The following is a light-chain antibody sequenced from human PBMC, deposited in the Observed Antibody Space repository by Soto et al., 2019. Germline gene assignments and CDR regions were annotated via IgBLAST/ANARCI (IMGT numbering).Light chain of an antibody. CDR1: QSVGSDY. Sequence: EIVLTQSPGTLSLSPGERATLSCRASQSVGSDYLAWYQQKPGQAPRILIFGASGRATGIPDRFSGSGSGTAFTLTISRLEPEDCAVYYCQQYGSLSWTFGQGTKVEIK. J-gene: IGKJ1*01. CDR3: QQYGSLSWT. V-gene: IGKV3-20*01. CDR2: GAS.